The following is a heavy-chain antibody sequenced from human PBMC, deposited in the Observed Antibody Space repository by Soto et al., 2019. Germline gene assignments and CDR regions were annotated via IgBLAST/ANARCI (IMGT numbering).Heavy chain of an antibody. CDR1: GGTFSTYA. V-gene: IGHV1-69*13. D-gene: IGHD3-22*01. CDR2: IIPLFGTA. J-gene: IGHJ4*02. CDR3: ARGVHYDSSGYYYFY. Sequence: GASVKVSCKASGGTFSTYAIDWVRQAPGQGLEWMGGIIPLFGTAKYAQNFQGRITITADESTNTAYMELRSLRPQDTAVYYCARGVHYDSSGYYYFYWGQGTLVTVS.